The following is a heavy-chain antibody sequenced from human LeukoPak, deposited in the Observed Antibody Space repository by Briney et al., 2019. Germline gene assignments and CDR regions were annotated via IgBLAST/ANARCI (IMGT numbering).Heavy chain of an antibody. CDR3: ARGLMLAPGYYFDY. Sequence: GASVKVSCKASGYTFTGYYMHWVRQAPGQGLEWMGWINPDNGGTNYAQKFQGRVTMTRDTSTSTVYMELSSLRSEDTAVYYCARGLMLAPGYYFDYWGQGTLVTVSS. D-gene: IGHD2-8*01. CDR1: GYTFTGYY. CDR2: INPDNGGT. J-gene: IGHJ4*02. V-gene: IGHV1-2*02.